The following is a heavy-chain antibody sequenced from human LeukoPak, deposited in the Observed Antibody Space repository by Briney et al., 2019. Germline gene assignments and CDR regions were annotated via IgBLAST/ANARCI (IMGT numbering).Heavy chain of an antibody. CDR2: ISYDDGSNK. J-gene: IGHJ4*02. CDR3: ARESGGNTPYYFDY. CDR1: GFTFSTYA. V-gene: IGHV3-30*04. Sequence: GGSLRLSCAASGFTFSTYALHWVSQAPGKGLERVAVISYDDGSNKYYADSVKGRFTISRDNSKNTLYLQMNSLRTEDTAVYYCARESGGNTPYYFDYWGQGTLVTVSS. D-gene: IGHD2-2*02.